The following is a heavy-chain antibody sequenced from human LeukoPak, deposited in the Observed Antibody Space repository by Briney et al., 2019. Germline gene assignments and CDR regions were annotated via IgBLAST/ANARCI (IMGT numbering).Heavy chain of an antibody. CDR1: GGSIASGDYY. CDR3: ARGKRQWLVHSYFDY. V-gene: IGHV4-30-4*01. D-gene: IGHD6-19*01. Sequence: PSQTLSLTCSVSGGSIASGDYYWTWIRQPPGKGPEWIGCIYNSGNTYYNPSLKSRVSISADTSENHFSLKLSSVTAADTAVYYCARGKRQWLVHSYFDYWGQGTLVTVSS. CDR2: IYNSGNT. J-gene: IGHJ4*02.